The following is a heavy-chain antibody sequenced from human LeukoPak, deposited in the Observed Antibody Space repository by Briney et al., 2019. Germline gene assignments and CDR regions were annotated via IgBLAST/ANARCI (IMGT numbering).Heavy chain of an antibody. D-gene: IGHD2-8*02. V-gene: IGHV3-23*01. CDR2: ISSSGGST. CDR3: GKDSRTGGPRAFDS. CDR1: GFTFSSYA. J-gene: IGHJ4*02. Sequence: HSGVSLRLSCAASGFTFSSYAMTWVRQAPGKGLEWVSTISSSGGSTYYADSVKGRFTLSRDNSKNTLYLQMGSLRAEDTAVYYCGKDSRTGGPRAFDSWGQGALVTVSS.